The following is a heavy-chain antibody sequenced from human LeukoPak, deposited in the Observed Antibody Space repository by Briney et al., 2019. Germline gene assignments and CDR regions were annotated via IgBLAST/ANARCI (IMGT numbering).Heavy chain of an antibody. D-gene: IGHD2/OR15-2a*01. V-gene: IGHV3-9*01. CDR3: ARERTLYYFDY. CDR1: GFTFDDYA. Sequence: GGSLRLSCAASGFTFDDYAMHWVRQAPGKGLEWVSGISWNSGSIGYADSVKGRFTISRDNAKNSLYLQMNSLRAEDTAVYYCARERTLYYFDYWGQGTLVTVSS. CDR2: ISWNSGSI. J-gene: IGHJ4*02.